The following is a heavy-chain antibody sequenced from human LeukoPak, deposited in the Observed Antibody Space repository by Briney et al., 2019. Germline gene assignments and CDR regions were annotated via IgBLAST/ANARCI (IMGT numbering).Heavy chain of an antibody. CDR3: ARDLVTTIVVPYDF. V-gene: IGHV3-7*01. Sequence: GGSLRLSCAASGFSFSNYWMSWVRQAPGRGLEWLADMNQDGSHTYYVDSVKGRFTISRDNAKNSLYLQLDSLRAEDTAVYYCARDLVTTIVVPYDFWGQGTLVTVSS. D-gene: IGHD3-22*01. J-gene: IGHJ4*02. CDR2: MNQDGSHT. CDR1: GFSFSNYW.